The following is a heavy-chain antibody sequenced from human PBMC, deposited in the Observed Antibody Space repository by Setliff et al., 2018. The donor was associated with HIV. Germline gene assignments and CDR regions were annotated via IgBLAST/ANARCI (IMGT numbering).Heavy chain of an antibody. CDR1: GYTFRNYA. CDR3: ARISGNDRGGYYYHYFGY. J-gene: IGHJ4*02. Sequence: ASVKVSCKASGYTFRNYAVHWVRQAPGQRLEWMGWIDSGNGNTKISPKFQDRVTIIRDTSATTVYMEVNSLRSEDTAVYYCARISGNDRGGYYYHYFGYLGQGTLVTVSS. CDR2: IDSGNGNT. D-gene: IGHD3-22*01. V-gene: IGHV1-3*04.